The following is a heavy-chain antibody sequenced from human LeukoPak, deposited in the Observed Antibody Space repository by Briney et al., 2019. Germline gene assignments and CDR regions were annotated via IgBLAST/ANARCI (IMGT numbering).Heavy chain of an antibody. CDR2: IDTDGSSA. CDR1: GFTFSSYA. Sequence: GGSLRLSCAASGFTFSSYAMHWVRQAPGKGLVWVSRIDTDGSSATYADSVKGRFTISRDNAKNTVYLQMNSLRVEDTGVYSCASALTTVTPHFHYWGQGTLVTVSS. CDR3: ASALTTVTPHFHY. V-gene: IGHV3-74*01. D-gene: IGHD4-17*01. J-gene: IGHJ4*02.